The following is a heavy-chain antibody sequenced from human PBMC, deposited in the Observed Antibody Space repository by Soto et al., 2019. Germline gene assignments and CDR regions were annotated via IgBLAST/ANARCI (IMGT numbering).Heavy chain of an antibody. V-gene: IGHV3-11*03. CDR1: GFSFSYFY. CDR3: YATSVVARDY. CDR2: SSGGSRRNK. Sequence: GGSLRLSCAASGFSFSYFYMSWVRKATGNELGWDAYSSGGSRRNKYYGGSVKVLFTISRDNAKNSLDLQRNSLTAEDTAVYYCYATSVVARDYGSQRTLVAYSS. D-gene: IGHD2-2*01. J-gene: IGHJ4*02.